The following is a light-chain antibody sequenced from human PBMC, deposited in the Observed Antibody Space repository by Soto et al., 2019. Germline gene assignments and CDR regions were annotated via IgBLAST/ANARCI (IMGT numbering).Light chain of an antibody. CDR3: SSYVGSTPVV. CDR1: SSDVGGYNY. J-gene: IGLJ2*01. V-gene: IGLV2-8*01. Sequence: QSVLTQPPSASGSPGQSVTISCTGTSSDVGGYNYVSWYQHHPGKAPKLMIYEVSKRPSGVPDRFSGSKSGNTASLTVSGLQAEDEADYYCSSYVGSTPVVFGGGTKVTVL. CDR2: EVS.